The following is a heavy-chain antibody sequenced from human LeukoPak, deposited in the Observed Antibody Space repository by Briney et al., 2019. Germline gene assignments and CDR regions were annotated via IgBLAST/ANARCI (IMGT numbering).Heavy chain of an antibody. CDR2: IKQDGSEK. V-gene: IGHV3-7*01. D-gene: IGHD6-19*01. CDR3: ARDPGSSGWRFDY. CDR1: GFTFSSYW. Sequence: GGSLRLSCAASGFTFSSYWLSWVRQAPGKGLEWVANIKQDGSEKYYVDPVKGRFTISRDNAKNSLYLQMNSLRAEDTAVYYCARDPGSSGWRFDYWGQGTLVTVSS. J-gene: IGHJ4*02.